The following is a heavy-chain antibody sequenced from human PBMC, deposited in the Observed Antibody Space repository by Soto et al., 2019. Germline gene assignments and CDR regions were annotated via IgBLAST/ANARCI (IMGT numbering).Heavy chain of an antibody. CDR2: ISHDGSNK. CDR3: AKSYSGSYYFYYGMDV. D-gene: IGHD1-26*01. V-gene: IGHV3-30*18. CDR1: GFTFSSYG. J-gene: IGHJ6*02. Sequence: PGGSLRLSCAASGFTFSSYGMHWVRQAPGKGLEWVAVISHDGSNKYHADSVKGRFTISRDNSKNTLYLQMNSLRAEDTAVYYCAKSYSGSYYFYYGMDVWGQGTTVTVSS.